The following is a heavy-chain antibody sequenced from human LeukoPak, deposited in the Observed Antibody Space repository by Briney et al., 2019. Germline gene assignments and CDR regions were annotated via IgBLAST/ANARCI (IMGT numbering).Heavy chain of an antibody. CDR3: ARDTPRSSLRGQYYYYYGMDV. CDR2: ISACNGNT. CDR1: GYTFTSYG. J-gene: IGHJ6*02. V-gene: IGHV1-18*01. Sequence: ASVKVSCKASGYTFTSYGISWVRQAPGQGLEWMGWISACNGNTNYAQKLQGRVTMTTDTSTSTAYMELRSLRSDDTAVYYCARDTPRSSLRGQYYYYYGMDVWGQGTTVTVSS.